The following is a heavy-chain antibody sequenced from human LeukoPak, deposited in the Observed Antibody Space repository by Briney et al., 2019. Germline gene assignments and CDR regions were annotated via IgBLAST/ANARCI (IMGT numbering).Heavy chain of an antibody. J-gene: IGHJ6*03. D-gene: IGHD2-15*01. V-gene: IGHV3-21*01. CDR1: GFTFSSYS. Sequence: GGSLRLSCAASGFTFSSYSMNWVRQAPGKGLEWVSSISSSSSYIYYADSVKGRFTISRDNAKNSLYLQMNSLRAEDTAVYYCARDMGNCSGGSCYLYYYYYYMDVWGKGTTVTVSS. CDR3: ARDMGNCSGGSCYLYYYYYYMDV. CDR2: ISSSSSYI.